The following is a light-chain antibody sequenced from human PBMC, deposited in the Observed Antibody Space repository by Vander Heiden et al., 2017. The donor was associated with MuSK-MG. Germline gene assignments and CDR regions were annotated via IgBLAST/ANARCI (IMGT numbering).Light chain of an antibody. V-gene: IGKV1-9*01. Sequence: DIQLTQYPSFLSASVGDRVTITCRASQGISSYLAWYQQKPGKAPKLLIYAASTLQSRVPSRFTPSGSGTEFTLTISSLQPEHFTTYFSQLLKSYPTIFGQGTQLEIK. CDR2: AAS. J-gene: IGKJ5*01. CDR1: QGISSY. CDR3: QLLKSYPTI.